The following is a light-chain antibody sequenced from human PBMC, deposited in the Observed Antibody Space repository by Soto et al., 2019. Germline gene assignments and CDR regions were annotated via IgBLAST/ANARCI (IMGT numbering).Light chain of an antibody. CDR1: SSDVGGYNY. CDR3: SSYTSTSTLV. J-gene: IGLJ2*01. Sequence: QSVLTQPASVSGSPGQSITMSCTGTSSDVGGYNYISWYQQHPGKAPKLMIYEVSNRPSGVSNRFSGSKSGNTASLTISGLQADDEADYYCSSYTSTSTLVFGGGTKLTVL. V-gene: IGLV2-14*01. CDR2: EVS.